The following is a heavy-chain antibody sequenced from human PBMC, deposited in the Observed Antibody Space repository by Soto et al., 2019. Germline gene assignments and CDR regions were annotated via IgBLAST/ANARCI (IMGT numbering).Heavy chain of an antibody. Sequence: EVQLLESGGGLVQPGGSLRLSCAASGCTFSSYAMSWVRQAPAKGLEWVSAISGSGGSTYYADSVKGRFTISRDNSKNTLYLQRNSLRAEDTAVYYCAISLVDEGRFDYWGQGTLVTVSS. CDR2: ISGSGGST. V-gene: IGHV3-23*01. D-gene: IGHD2-8*02. J-gene: IGHJ4*02. CDR1: GCTFSSYA. CDR3: AISLVDEGRFDY.